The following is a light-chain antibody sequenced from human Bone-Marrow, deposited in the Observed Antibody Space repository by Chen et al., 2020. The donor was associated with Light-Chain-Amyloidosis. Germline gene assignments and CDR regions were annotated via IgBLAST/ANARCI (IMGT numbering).Light chain of an antibody. CDR2: DDS. CDR1: NIGSTS. CDR3: QVWDRSSDRPV. J-gene: IGLJ3*02. V-gene: IGLV3-21*02. Sequence: SYVLTQPSSVSVAPGQTATIACGGNNIGSTSVYWYQQTPGQGPLLVVYDDSDRPSGIPERLSGSNSGNTATLTISRVEAGDEADYYCQVWDRSSDRPVFGGGTKLTVL.